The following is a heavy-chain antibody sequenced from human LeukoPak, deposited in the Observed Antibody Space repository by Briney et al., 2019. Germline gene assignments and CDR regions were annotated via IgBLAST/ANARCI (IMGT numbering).Heavy chain of an antibody. CDR1: GYTFTGYY. CDR2: INPNSGGT. J-gene: IGHJ6*03. V-gene: IGHV1-2*02. Sequence: ASVKVSCKASGYTFTGYYMHWVRQAPGQGLEWMGWINPNSGGTNYAQKFQGRVTMTRDTSISTAYMELSRLRSEDTAVYYCARSRKWFGEFLEAVTRLDYYYYYMDVWGKGTTVTVSS. D-gene: IGHD3-10*01. CDR3: ARSRKWFGEFLEAVTRLDYYYYYMDV.